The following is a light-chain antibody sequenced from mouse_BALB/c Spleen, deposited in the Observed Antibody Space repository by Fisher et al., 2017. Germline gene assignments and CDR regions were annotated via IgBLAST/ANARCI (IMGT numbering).Light chain of an antibody. V-gene: IGKV4-55*01. CDR1: SSVSY. Sequence: IVITQTPAIMSASPGEKVTMTCSASSSVSYMYWYQQKPGSSPRLWIYDTSNLVSGVPARFSGSRSGTSYSLTISSMEAEDAATYYCQQYSGYPSTFGGGTKLEIK. J-gene: IGKJ2*01. CDR3: QQYSGYPST. CDR2: DTS.